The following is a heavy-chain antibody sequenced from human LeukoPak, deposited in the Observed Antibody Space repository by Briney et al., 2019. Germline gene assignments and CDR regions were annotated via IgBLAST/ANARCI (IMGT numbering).Heavy chain of an antibody. V-gene: IGHV4-39*01. CDR3: AIKLAVAGLDY. Sequence: PSETQSLTCTVSGGSISSSSYYWGWIRQPPGKGLEWIGSIYYSGSTYYNPSLKSRVTISVDTSKNQFSLKLSSVTAADTAVYYCAIKLAVAGLDYWGQGTLVTVSS. CDR2: IYYSGST. D-gene: IGHD6-19*01. CDR1: GGSISSSSYY. J-gene: IGHJ4*02.